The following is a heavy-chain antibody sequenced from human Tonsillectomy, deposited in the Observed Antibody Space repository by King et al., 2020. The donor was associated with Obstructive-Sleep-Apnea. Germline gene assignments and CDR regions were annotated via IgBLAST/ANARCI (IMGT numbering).Heavy chain of an antibody. V-gene: IGHV3-9*01. J-gene: IGHJ4*02. Sequence: VQLVQSGGGLVQPGRSLRLSCAASGFTFDDYAMHWVRQAPGKGLEWVSGINWNSGSIGYADSVKGRFIISRDNAKNSLYLQMNSLRAEDTALYYCVKDHSSGWYTSFDYWGQGTLVTVSS. D-gene: IGHD6-19*01. CDR1: GFTFDDYA. CDR3: VKDHSSGWYTSFDY. CDR2: INWNSGSI.